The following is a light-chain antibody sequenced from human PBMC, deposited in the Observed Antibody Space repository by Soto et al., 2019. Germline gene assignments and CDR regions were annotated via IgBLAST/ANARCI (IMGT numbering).Light chain of an antibody. V-gene: IGKV3-15*01. CDR3: LQYNKWPRT. CDR2: GAS. Sequence: EIVMTQSPATLTLSPGERATLSCRANQSLGSNIAWYQQKPGQAPRLLIYGASTGATGLPARFSGSGSGTEFTLSISSLQSEDFAVYYCLQYNKWPRTFGQGTKVDIK. J-gene: IGKJ1*01. CDR1: QSLGSN.